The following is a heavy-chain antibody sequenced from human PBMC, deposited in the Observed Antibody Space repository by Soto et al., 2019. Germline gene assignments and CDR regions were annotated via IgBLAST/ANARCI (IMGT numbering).Heavy chain of an antibody. J-gene: IGHJ6*03. CDR3: AGADCSSTSCYAEAYYYYMDV. V-gene: IGHV4-31*03. CDR1: GGSISSGGYY. Sequence: QVQLQESGPGLVKPSQTLSLTCTVSGGSISSGGYYWSWIRQHPGKGLEWIGYIYYSGSTYYNPSLQSRVTISGDTSKNQFSLKLSSVTAADTAVYYCAGADCSSTSCYAEAYYYYMDVWGKGTTVTVSS. D-gene: IGHD2-2*01. CDR2: IYYSGST.